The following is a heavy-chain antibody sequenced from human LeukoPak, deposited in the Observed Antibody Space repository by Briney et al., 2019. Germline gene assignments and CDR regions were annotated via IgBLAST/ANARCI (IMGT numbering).Heavy chain of an antibody. CDR3: ARDNTIGAADYYFDY. CDR1: GFTFSRYA. D-gene: IGHD6-13*01. J-gene: IGHJ4*02. V-gene: IGHV3-30*04. Sequence: GGSLRLSCAASGFTFSRYAMHWVRQAPGKGLEWVAVVASDGNDKHHADSVKGRFTISRDNSKNTLYLQMNSLRADDTAVYYCARDNTIGAADYYFDYWGQGTLVTVSS. CDR2: VASDGNDK.